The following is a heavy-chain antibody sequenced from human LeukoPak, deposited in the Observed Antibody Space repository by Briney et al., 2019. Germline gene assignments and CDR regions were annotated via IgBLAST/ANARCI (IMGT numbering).Heavy chain of an antibody. CDR2: IYYGGRT. V-gene: IGHV4-59*01. CDR3: ASDYGSGSYRFDF. J-gene: IGHJ4*02. CDR1: GGSLSSYS. D-gene: IGHD3-10*01. Sequence: SETLSLTCTVSGGSLSSYSWSWIRQPPGKGLEWIGYIYYGGRTVYNPSLKSRVTISLDTSKNQFSLKLSSVTAADTAVYYCASDYGSGSYRFDFWGQGTLVSVSS.